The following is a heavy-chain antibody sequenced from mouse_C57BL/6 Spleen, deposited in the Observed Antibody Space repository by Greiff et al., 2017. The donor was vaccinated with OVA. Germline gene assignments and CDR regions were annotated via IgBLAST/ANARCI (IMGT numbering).Heavy chain of an antibody. D-gene: IGHD2-4*01. CDR1: GYSITSGYY. CDR3: ARVYYDYDEGFAY. CDR2: ISYDGRN. J-gene: IGHJ3*01. Sequence: EVQLQESGPGLVKPSQSLSLTCSVTGYSITSGYYWNWIRQFPGNKLEWMGYISYDGRNNYNPSLKNRISITRDTSKNQFFLKLNSVTTEDTATYYCARVYYDYDEGFAYWGQGTLVTVSA. V-gene: IGHV3-6*01.